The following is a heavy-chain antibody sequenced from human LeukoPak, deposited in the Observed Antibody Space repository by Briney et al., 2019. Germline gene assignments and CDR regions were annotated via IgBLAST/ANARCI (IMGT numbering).Heavy chain of an antibody. CDR2: IYYSGST. Sequence: SETLSLTCTVSGGSVSSGSYYWSWIRQPPGKGLEWIWYIYYSGSTYYNPSLKSRVTISVDTSRNHFSLKLTSVTAADTAVYFCAYNRNFALDNWGQGTLVTVSS. CDR1: GGSVSSGSYY. CDR3: AYNRNFALDN. V-gene: IGHV4-61*03. J-gene: IGHJ4*01. D-gene: IGHD1-14*01.